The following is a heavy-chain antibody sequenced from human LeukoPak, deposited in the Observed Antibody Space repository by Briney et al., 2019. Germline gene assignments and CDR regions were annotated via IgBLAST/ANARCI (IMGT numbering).Heavy chain of an antibody. CDR2: INPNSGGT. CDR3: AREYCGGDSYFAY. V-gene: IGHV1-2*06. CDR1: GYTFTGYY. J-gene: IGHJ4*02. Sequence: GASVKVSCKASGYTFTGYYMHWVRQAPGQGLEWMGRINPNSGGTNYAQKFQGRVTMTRDTSISTAYMELSRLRSDDTAVYYCAREYCGGDSYFAYWGQGTLVTLSS. D-gene: IGHD2-21*02.